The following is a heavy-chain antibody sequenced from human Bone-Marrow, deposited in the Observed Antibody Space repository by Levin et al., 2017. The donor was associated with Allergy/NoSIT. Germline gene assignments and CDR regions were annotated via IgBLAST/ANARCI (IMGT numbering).Heavy chain of an antibody. Sequence: SQTLSLTCAVYGGSFSGYYWSWIRQPPGKGLEWIGEINHSGSTNYNPSLKSRVTISVDTSKNQFSLKLSSVTAADTAVYYCARVGFYCSGGSCYSGRFDYWGQGTLVTVSS. CDR3: ARVGFYCSGGSCYSGRFDY. D-gene: IGHD2-15*01. J-gene: IGHJ4*02. CDR2: INHSGST. V-gene: IGHV4-34*01. CDR1: GGSFSGYY.